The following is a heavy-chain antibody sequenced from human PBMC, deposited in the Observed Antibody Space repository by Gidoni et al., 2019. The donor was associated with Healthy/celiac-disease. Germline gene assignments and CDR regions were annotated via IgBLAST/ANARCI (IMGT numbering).Heavy chain of an antibody. CDR1: GDTFTSYY. CDR2: INPSGGST. J-gene: IGHJ5*02. D-gene: IGHD2-15*01. V-gene: IGHV1-46*01. Sequence: QVQVVQSGAEGKKPGASVKVSCKACGDTFTSYYMHWVRQAPGHGLAWMGIINPSGGSTSYAPKFQGRVTMTRDTSTSTVYLELRSLRSEDTAVYYCARSTVVWPNWFDPWGQGTLVTVSS. CDR3: ARSTVVWPNWFDP.